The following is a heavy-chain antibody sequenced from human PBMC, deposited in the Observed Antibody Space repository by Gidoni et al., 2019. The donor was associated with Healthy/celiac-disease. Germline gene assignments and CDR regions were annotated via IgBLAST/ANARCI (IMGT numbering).Heavy chain of an antibody. D-gene: IGHD3-10*01. CDR3: ARAKRITMVRGATPYGMDV. CDR2: INHSGST. Sequence: AVYGGSFSGYYWSWIRQPPGKGLEWIGEINHSGSTNYNPSLKSRVTISVDTSKNQFSLKLSSVTAADTAVYYCARAKRITMVRGATPYGMDVWGQGTTVTVSS. J-gene: IGHJ6*02. V-gene: IGHV4-34*01. CDR1: GGSFSGYY.